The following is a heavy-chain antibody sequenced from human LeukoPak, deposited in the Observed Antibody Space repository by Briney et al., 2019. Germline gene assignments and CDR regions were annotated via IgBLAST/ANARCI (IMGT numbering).Heavy chain of an antibody. CDR1: GGSFSGYY. D-gene: IGHD4-17*01. CDR2: INHSGST. Sequence: SETLSLTCAVYGGSFSGYYWSWIRQPPGKGLEWIGEINHSGSTNYNPSLKSRVTISIDTSKNQFSLKLSSVTAADTAVYYCARLLYGDYATLRYYYYYMDVWGKGTTVTISS. J-gene: IGHJ6*03. V-gene: IGHV4-34*01. CDR3: ARLLYGDYATLRYYYYYMDV.